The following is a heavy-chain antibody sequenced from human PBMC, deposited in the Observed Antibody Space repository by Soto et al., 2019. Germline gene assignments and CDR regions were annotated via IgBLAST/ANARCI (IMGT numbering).Heavy chain of an antibody. CDR3: ARGDDFWSGYYLY. D-gene: IGHD3-3*01. J-gene: IGHJ4*02. Sequence: GGSLRLSCAASGFTFSSYAMSWVRQAPGKGLEWVSAISGSGGSTYYADSVKGRFTISRDNSKNTLYLQMNSLRAEDTAVYYCARGDDFWSGYYLYWGQGPLVTVSS. V-gene: IGHV3-23*01. CDR2: ISGSGGST. CDR1: GFTFSSYA.